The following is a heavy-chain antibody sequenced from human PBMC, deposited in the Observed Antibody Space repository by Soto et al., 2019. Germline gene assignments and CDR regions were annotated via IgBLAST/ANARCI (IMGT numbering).Heavy chain of an antibody. D-gene: IGHD1-1*01. CDR1: GFNLGSYW. CDR3: ARGGLETFDY. J-gene: IGHJ4*02. CDR2: INDYGTTI. Sequence: EVQLVESGGGLVQPGGSLRLSCAASGFNLGSYWMHWVRQAPGKGLVWVSRINDYGTTINYAESVEGRFTISRDDAKSEVYLQMNNLRAEDTAVYYYARGGLETFDYWGQGALVTVSS. V-gene: IGHV3-74*01.